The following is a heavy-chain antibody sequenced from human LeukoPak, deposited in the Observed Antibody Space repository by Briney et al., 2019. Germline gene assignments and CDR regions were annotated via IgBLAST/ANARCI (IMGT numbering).Heavy chain of an antibody. Sequence: SETLSLTCAVYGGSFSGYYWSWIRQPPGKGLEWIGEINHSGNTNYNPSLKSRVTISVGTSKNQFSLKLSSVTAADTAVYYCARVLAWRGMTTVTKALDYWGQGTLVTVSS. V-gene: IGHV4-34*01. D-gene: IGHD4-11*01. CDR1: GGSFSGYY. CDR3: ARVLAWRGMTTVTKALDY. J-gene: IGHJ4*02. CDR2: INHSGNT.